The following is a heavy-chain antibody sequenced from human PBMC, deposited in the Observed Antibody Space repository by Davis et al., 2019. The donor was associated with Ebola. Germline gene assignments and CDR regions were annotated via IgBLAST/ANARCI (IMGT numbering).Heavy chain of an antibody. V-gene: IGHV4-31*03. J-gene: IGHJ4*02. CDR1: GVSINSVDYY. CDR2: IYDSGIT. Sequence: MPSETLSLTCTVSGVSINSVDYYWSWIREYPGKGLEWIGYIYDSGITHYNPSLQSRLTISLDTSTNHFSLKLTSVTAADPAVYYCATVSRGWTSAYWGQGILVTVSS. D-gene: IGHD6-19*01. CDR3: ATVSRGWTSAY.